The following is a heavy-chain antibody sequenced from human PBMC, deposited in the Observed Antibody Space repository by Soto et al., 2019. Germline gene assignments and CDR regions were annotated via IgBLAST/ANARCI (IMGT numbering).Heavy chain of an antibody. CDR1: GFTFSSYA. CDR2: ISYDGSNK. D-gene: IGHD1-26*01. J-gene: IGHJ3*02. Sequence: QVQLVESGGGVVQPGRSLRLSCAASGFTFSSYAMHWVRQAPGKGLEWVAVISYDGSNKYYADSVKGRFTISRDNSKNTLYLQMNSRRAEDTAVYYCARAAWELLSVVMNAFDIWGQGTMVTVSS. CDR3: ARAAWELLSVVMNAFDI. V-gene: IGHV3-30-3*01.